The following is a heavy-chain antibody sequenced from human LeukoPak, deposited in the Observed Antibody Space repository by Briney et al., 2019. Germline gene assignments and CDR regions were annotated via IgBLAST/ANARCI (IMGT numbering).Heavy chain of an antibody. D-gene: IGHD6-6*01. CDR2: INHSGST. CDR3: ARRDSSIAARTFDY. J-gene: IGHJ4*02. V-gene: IGHV4-34*01. CDR1: GGSFSGYY. Sequence: PSETLSLTCAVYGGSFSGYYWSWIRQPPGKGLEWIGEINHSGSTNYNPSLKSRVTISVDTSKNQFSLKLSSVTAADTAVYYCARRDSSIAARTFDYWGQGTLVTVSS.